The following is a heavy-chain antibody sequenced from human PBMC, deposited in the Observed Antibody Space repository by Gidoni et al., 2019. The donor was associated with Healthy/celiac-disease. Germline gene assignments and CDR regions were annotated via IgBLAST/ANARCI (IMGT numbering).Heavy chain of an antibody. CDR3: ARQAPYSSSWSFFDY. J-gene: IGHJ4*02. Sequence: EVQLVQSGAEVKKPGESLNISCTGSGYSFTRYWIGWVRQMPGKGLEWMGIIYPGDSDTRYSPSFQGQVTISADKSISTAYLQWSSLKASDTAMYYCARQAPYSSSWSFFDYWGQGTLVTVSS. V-gene: IGHV5-51*01. CDR2: IYPGDSDT. CDR1: GYSFTRYW. D-gene: IGHD6-13*01.